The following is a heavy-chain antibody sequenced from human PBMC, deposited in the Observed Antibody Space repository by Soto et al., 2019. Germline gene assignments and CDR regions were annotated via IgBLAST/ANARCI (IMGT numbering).Heavy chain of an antibody. CDR2: IYYSGST. Sequence: ETLSLTCTVSGGSISSSSYYWGWIRQPPGKGLEWIGSIYYSGSTYYNPSLKSRVTISVDTSKNQFSLKLSSVTAADTAVYYCARVVIASVGATTPYNWFDPWGQGTLVTVSS. CDR1: GGSISSSSYY. CDR3: ARVVIASVGATTPYNWFDP. D-gene: IGHD1-26*01. J-gene: IGHJ5*02. V-gene: IGHV4-39*01.